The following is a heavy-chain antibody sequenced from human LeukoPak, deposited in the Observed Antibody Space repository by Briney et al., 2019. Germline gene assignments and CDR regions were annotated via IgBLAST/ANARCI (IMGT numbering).Heavy chain of an antibody. Sequence: PGGSLRLSCAASGFTFSSYAMSWVRQAPGKGLEWVSAISGSGGSTYYADSVKGRFTISRDNSKNTLYPQMNSLRAEDTAVYYCAKRPGHSGSLNWFDPWGQGTLVTVSS. CDR1: GFTFSSYA. CDR2: ISGSGGST. CDR3: AKRPGHSGSLNWFDP. V-gene: IGHV3-23*01. D-gene: IGHD1-26*01. J-gene: IGHJ5*02.